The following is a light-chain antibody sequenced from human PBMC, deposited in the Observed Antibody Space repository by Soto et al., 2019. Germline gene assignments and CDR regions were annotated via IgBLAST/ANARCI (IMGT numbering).Light chain of an antibody. CDR1: SSNIGSKT. V-gene: IGLV1-44*01. J-gene: IGLJ2*01. CDR3: AAWDDSLNGVI. Sequence: QSVLTQPPAASGTPGQRVTISCAGRSSNIGSKTVNWYQQVPGTATKLLIYNNNQRPSGVPDRFSGSKSGTSASLAISALQSEDDADYYCAAWDDSLNGVIFGGGTKLTVL. CDR2: NNN.